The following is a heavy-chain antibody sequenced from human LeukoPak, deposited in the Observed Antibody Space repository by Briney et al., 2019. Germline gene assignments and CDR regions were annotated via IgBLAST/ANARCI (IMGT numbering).Heavy chain of an antibody. D-gene: IGHD2-15*01. V-gene: IGHV1-18*01. CDR1: GYSFTSYG. J-gene: IGHJ4*02. Sequence: ASVKVSCKGSGYSFTSYGISWVRQAPGQGLEWMGWISAYNGNTNYAQKLQGRVTMTTDTSTSRAYMELRSLRSDDTAVYYCARRYSVCRGGSCRAFDYWGQGTLVTVSS. CDR3: ARRYSVCRGGSCRAFDY. CDR2: ISAYNGNT.